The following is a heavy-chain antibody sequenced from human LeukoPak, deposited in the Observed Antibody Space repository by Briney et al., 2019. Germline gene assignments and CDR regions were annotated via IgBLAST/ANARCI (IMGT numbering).Heavy chain of an antibody. V-gene: IGHV3-30*14. D-gene: IGHD6-19*01. CDR2: ISDNGSLK. Sequence: RGSLRLSCAASGFNFNYYPVHWVRQAPGKGLVWVAFISDNGSLKYYADSVKGRFTISRDNSKNTLYLQMNSLRGDDTAVYYCARGRSGSSPVLDYYMDVWGKGTTVTVSS. J-gene: IGHJ6*03. CDR1: GFNFNYYP. CDR3: ARGRSGSSPVLDYYMDV.